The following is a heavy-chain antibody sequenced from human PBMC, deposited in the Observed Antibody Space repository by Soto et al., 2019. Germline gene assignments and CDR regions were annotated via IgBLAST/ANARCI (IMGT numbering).Heavy chain of an antibody. V-gene: IGHV1-18*04. D-gene: IGHD2-2*01. CDR1: GYTFTSYG. CDR3: ARDGGIVVVPAAIYYYGMDV. J-gene: IGHJ6*02. CDR2: ISAYNGNT. Sequence: ASVKVSCKASGYTFTSYGISWVRQAPGQGLEWMGWISAYNGNTNYAQKLQGRVTMTTDTSTSTAYMELRSLRSDDTAVYYCARDGGIVVVPAAIYYYGMDVWGQGTAVTVSS.